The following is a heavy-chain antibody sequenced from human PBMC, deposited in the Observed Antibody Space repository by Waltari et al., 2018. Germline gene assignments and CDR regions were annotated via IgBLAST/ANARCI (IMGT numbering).Heavy chain of an antibody. CDR2: IYYSGST. CDR1: GGSISSYY. Sequence: QVQLQESGPGLVKPSETLSLTCTVSGGSISSYYWSWIRQPPGKGLEWIGYIYYSGSTTYNPSLKSRVTISVDTAKNQFSLKLSSVTAADTAVYYCARHDDYDSITDWGQGTLVTVSS. CDR3: ARHDDYDSITD. V-gene: IGHV4-59*08. D-gene: IGHD3-22*01. J-gene: IGHJ4*02.